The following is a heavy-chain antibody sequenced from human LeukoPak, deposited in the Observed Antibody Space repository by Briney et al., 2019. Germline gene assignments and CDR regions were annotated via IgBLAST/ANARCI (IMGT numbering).Heavy chain of an antibody. CDR1: GGSFSGYY. V-gene: IGHV4-34*01. CDR2: INHSGST. D-gene: IGHD6-19*01. CDR3: ARVRYSSGWYNWFDP. J-gene: IGHJ5*02. Sequence: SETLSLTCAVYGGSFSGYYWSWIRQSPGKGLEWIGEINHSGSTNYNPSLKSRVTISVDTSKNQLSLKLSSVTAADTAVYHCARVRYSSGWYNWFDPWGQGTLATVSS.